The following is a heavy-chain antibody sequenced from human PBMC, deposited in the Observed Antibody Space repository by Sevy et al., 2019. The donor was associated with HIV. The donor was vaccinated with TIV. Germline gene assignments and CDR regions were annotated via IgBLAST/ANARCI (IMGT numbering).Heavy chain of an antibody. CDR1: GYSFTTYG. J-gene: IGHJ4*02. Sequence: ASVKVSCKASGYSFTTYGISWIRQAPGQGLEWRGWISAYTGNTNYTQMLEGRFTMTTDTSTSTAYMELTSLRSDDTAVYFCARDSPYYFGAGSHVPLFDYWGQGTLVTVSS. D-gene: IGHD3-10*01. V-gene: IGHV1-18*01. CDR2: ISAYTGNT. CDR3: ARDSPYYFGAGSHVPLFDY.